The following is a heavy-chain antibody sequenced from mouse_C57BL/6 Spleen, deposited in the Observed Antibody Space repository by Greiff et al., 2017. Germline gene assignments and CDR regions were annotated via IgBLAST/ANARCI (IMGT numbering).Heavy chain of an antibody. D-gene: IGHD1-1*01. CDR3: AREGGNYYGSSYEKDY. CDR2: IDPSDSYT. CDR1: GYTFTSYW. J-gene: IGHJ4*01. V-gene: IGHV1-69*01. Sequence: VQLQQSGAELVMPGASVKLSCKASGYTFTSYWMHWVKQRPGQGLEWIGEIDPSDSYTNYNQKFKGKSTLTVDKSSSTAYMQLSSLTSEDSAVYYGAREGGNYYGSSYEKDYWGQGTSVTVSS.